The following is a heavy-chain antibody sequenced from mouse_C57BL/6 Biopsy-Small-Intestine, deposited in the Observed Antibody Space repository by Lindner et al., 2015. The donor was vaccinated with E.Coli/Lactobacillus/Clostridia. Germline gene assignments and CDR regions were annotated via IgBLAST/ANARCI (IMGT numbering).Heavy chain of an antibody. D-gene: IGHD3-3*01. CDR3: ARGTRLDF. Sequence: VQLQESGAELVKPGASVKISCKASGYALSNSWMNWVKQWPGKGLEWIGRIFPEDVETTYNGNFKGKATLTADKSSSTAYMQLSSLTSEDSAVYFCARGTRLDFWGQGTTLTVSS. CDR2: IFPEDVET. V-gene: IGHV1-82*01. J-gene: IGHJ2*01. CDR1: GYALSNSW.